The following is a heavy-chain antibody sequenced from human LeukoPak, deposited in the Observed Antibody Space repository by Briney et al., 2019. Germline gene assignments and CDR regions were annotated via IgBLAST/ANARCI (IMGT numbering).Heavy chain of an antibody. CDR3: ARGGEYGSGSYYHY. CDR2: IIPIFGTA. V-gene: IGHV1-69*13. J-gene: IGHJ4*02. D-gene: IGHD3-10*01. CDR1: GYTFTGYY. Sequence: SVKVSCKASGYTFTGYYMHWVRQAPGQGLEWMGGIIPIFGTANNAQKFQGRVTITADESTSTAYMELSSLRSEDTAVYYCARGGEYGSGSYYHYWGQGTLVTVSS.